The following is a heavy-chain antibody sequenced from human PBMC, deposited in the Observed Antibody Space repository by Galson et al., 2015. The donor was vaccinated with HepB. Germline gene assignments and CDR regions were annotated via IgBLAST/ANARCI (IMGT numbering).Heavy chain of an antibody. Sequence: SLRLSCAASGFTFSSYSMNWVRQAPGKGLEWVSYISSSSSTIYYADSVKGRFTISRDNAKNSLYLQMNSLRDEDTAVYYCARAPDIVVVPAAPDYWGQGTRVTVSS. CDR1: GFTFSSYS. D-gene: IGHD2-2*01. CDR2: ISSSSSTI. CDR3: ARAPDIVVVPAAPDY. J-gene: IGHJ4*02. V-gene: IGHV3-48*02.